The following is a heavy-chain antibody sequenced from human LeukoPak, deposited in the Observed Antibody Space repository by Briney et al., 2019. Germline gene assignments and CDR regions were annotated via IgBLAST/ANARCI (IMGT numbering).Heavy chain of an antibody. Sequence: SETLSLTCTVSGDSISQSNYYWGWLRQPPGKALEWLGSIYSSGSTYYDPPLKSRITVSADMSKNQFSLKVTSVTAADTAVYYCARAVDAFDIWGQGTMVTVSS. CDR1: GDSISQSNYY. CDR3: ARAVDAFDI. J-gene: IGHJ3*02. V-gene: IGHV4-39*01. CDR2: IYSSGST.